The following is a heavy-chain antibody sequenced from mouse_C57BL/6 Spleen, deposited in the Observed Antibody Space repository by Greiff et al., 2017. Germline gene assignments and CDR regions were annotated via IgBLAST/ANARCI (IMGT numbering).Heavy chain of an antibody. CDR3: ARPSGYWYFDV. V-gene: IGHV1-85*01. CDR1: GYTFTSSD. CDR2: LYPRDGST. J-gene: IGHJ1*03. Sequence: QVQLQQSGPELVKPGASVKLSCKASGYTFTSSDLNWVKPRPGQGLAWIGWLYPRDGSTTFNEKFNGKATLTVDTSSSTASMELHSLTSEDSAVYFCARPSGYWYFDVWGTGTTVTVSS.